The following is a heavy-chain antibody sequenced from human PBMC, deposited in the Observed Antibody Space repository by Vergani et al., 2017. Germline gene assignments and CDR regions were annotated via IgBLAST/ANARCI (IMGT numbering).Heavy chain of an antibody. Sequence: EVQLVQSGAEVKKPGESLKISCQISGYSFTNYWIGWVRQMPGKGLEWMGIIHPADSDTRYSPSFQGQVTISVDKSISTAYLQRSSLRASDSAMYYCARLYGRDRSGSKYFDYWGQGTLVTGSS. D-gene: IGHD6-25*01. J-gene: IGHJ4*02. CDR2: IHPADSDT. V-gene: IGHV5-51*01. CDR3: ARLYGRDRSGSKYFDY. CDR1: GYSFTNYW.